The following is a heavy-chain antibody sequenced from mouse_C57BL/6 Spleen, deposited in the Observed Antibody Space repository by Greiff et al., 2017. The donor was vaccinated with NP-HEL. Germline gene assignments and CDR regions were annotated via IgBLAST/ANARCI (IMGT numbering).Heavy chain of an antibody. Sequence: VQLQQSGAELVMPGASVKLSCKASGYTFTSYWMHWVKQRPGQGLEWIGEIDPSDSYTNYNQKFKGKSTLTVDKSSSTAYMQLSSLTSEDSAVYYCARYDSGGSSFEYWGQGTTLTVSS. CDR2: IDPSDSYT. V-gene: IGHV1-69*01. D-gene: IGHD3-2*02. J-gene: IGHJ2*01. CDR3: ARYDSGGSSFEY. CDR1: GYTFTSYW.